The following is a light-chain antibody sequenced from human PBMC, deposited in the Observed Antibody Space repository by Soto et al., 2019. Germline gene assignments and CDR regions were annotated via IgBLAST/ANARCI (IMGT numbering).Light chain of an antibody. CDR2: EVS. CDR3: SSYTSSTTQV. CDR1: SRDVGGYDY. Sequence: QSVLTQPASVSGSPGQSITISCTGTSRDVGGYDYVSWHQQHPGKAPKLMVSEVSNRPSGVSDRFSGSKSGNTASLTISGLQAEDEADYYCSSYTSSTTQVFGTGTKVTVL. J-gene: IGLJ1*01. V-gene: IGLV2-14*01.